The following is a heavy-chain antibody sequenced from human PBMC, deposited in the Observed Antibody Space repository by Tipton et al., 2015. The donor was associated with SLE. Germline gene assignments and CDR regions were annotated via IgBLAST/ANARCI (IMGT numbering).Heavy chain of an antibody. D-gene: IGHD3-22*01. J-gene: IGHJ3*02. CDR3: AKEGVASTMKVVGSTFDI. Sequence: SLRLSCAASGFTFDDYAMYWVRQAPGKGLEWVSGISWNSGRIDYADSVKGRFTISRDNAKNSLYLQMNSLRTEDTALYYCAKEGVASTMKVVGSTFDIWGQGTMVTVSS. CDR1: GFTFDDYA. V-gene: IGHV3-9*01. CDR2: ISWNSGRI.